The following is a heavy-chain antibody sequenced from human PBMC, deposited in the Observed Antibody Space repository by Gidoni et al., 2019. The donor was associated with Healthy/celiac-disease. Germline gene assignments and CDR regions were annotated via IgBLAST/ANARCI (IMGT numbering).Heavy chain of an antibody. CDR3: ARVAHGVVVVNYAFDI. CDR2: IYSGGST. J-gene: IGHJ3*02. CDR1: GFTVSSNY. D-gene: IGHD3-22*01. Sequence: EVQLVETGGGLIQPGGSLRLSWAASGFTVSSNYMSWVRQAPGKGLEWVSVIYSGGSTYYADSVKGRFTISRDNSKNTLYLQMNSLRAEDTAVYYCARVAHGVVVVNYAFDIWGQGNNGHRLF. V-gene: IGHV3-53*02.